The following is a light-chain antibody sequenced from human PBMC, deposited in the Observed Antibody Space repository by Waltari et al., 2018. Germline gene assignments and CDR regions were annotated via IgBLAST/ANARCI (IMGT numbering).Light chain of an antibody. V-gene: IGLV4-69*01. CDR1: SGHSSSA. CDR3: QXWGSDIGVV. CDR2: LKSDGSQ. Sequence: QVVLTHSPPASASLGASVKLTCPLSSGHSSSAITWPQQEPEKVPRHLIKLKSDGSQTRGTXXXXXXSXSSSXAERYXXISSLQPEDEADYYCQXWGSDIGVVFGGGTKLTVL. J-gene: IGLJ3*02.